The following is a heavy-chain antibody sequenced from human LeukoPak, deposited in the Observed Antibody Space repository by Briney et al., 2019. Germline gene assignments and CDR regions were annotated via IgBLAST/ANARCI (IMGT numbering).Heavy chain of an antibody. D-gene: IGHD4-23*01. V-gene: IGHV4-39*01. CDR1: GGSISSSSYY. CDR3: ARRGNGGYWFDP. Sequence: SETLSLTCTVSGGSISSSSYYWGWIRQPPGKGLEWIGSIYYIGTTYSSPSLKSRLTISVGTSTNQFSLELNSVTATDTAVYYCARRGNGGYWFDPWGQGTLVTVSS. J-gene: IGHJ5*02. CDR2: IYYIGTT.